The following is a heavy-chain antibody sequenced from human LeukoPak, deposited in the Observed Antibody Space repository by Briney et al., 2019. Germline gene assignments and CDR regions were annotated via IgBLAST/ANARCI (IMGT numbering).Heavy chain of an antibody. Sequence: ASVKVSCKASGYTFTSYGISWVRQAPGQGLEWMGWISAYNGNTNYAQKLQSRVTMTTDTSTSTAYMELRSLRSDDTAVYYCARGVIGYYYDSSGYPHDAFDIWGQGTMVTVSS. CDR3: ARGVIGYYYDSSGYPHDAFDI. CDR2: ISAYNGNT. V-gene: IGHV1-18*01. CDR1: GYTFTSYG. D-gene: IGHD3-22*01. J-gene: IGHJ3*02.